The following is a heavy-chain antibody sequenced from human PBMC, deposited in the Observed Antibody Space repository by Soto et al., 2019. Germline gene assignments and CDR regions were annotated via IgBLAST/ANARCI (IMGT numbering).Heavy chain of an antibody. J-gene: IGHJ4*02. CDR3: ARDSGTVFDY. Sequence: GGSLRLSCAASGFTFSMYSINWVRQAPGKGLEWVSYISSTGSTIYYADSVKGRSTISRDNAKNSLYLQMNSLRAEDTAVYYCARDSGTVFDYWGQGTLVTVSS. CDR1: GFTFSMYS. V-gene: IGHV3-48*01. D-gene: IGHD3-10*01. CDR2: ISSTGSTI.